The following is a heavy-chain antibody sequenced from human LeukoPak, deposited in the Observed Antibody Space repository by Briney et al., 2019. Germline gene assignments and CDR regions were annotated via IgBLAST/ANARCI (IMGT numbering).Heavy chain of an antibody. CDR1: GFTVSSNY. CDR2: FYSGGNT. V-gene: IGHV3-53*05. D-gene: IGHD3-16*01. CDR3: AKDFWGAFDI. J-gene: IGHJ3*02. Sequence: GGSLRLSCAASGFTVSSNYMSWVRQAPGKGLEWVSVFYSGGNTYYADSVKGRFTISRDNSKNTLYLQMNSLRAEDTAVYYCAKDFWGAFDIWGQGTMVTVSS.